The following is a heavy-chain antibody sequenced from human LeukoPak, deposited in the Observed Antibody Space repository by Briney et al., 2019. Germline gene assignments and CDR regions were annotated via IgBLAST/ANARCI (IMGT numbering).Heavy chain of an antibody. V-gene: IGHV3-48*03. CDR2: ISGGGSMI. Sequence: PGGSLRLSCAASGFTFSSYEMNWVRQAPGKGLEWVSYISGGGSMIYYADSVKGRFTISRDNAKNSLYLQMSSLSTEDTAVYYCARANSDWGQGTLVTVSS. J-gene: IGHJ4*02. D-gene: IGHD4-11*01. CDR1: GFTFSSYE. CDR3: ARANSD.